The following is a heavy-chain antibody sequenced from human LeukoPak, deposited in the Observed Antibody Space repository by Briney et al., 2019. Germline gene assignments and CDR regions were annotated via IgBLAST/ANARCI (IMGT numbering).Heavy chain of an antibody. V-gene: IGHV4-30-2*05. CDR3: ARGGSSSRNY. D-gene: IGHD6-6*01. Sequence: SQTLSLTCTVSGGSISSGGYYWSWIRQPPGKGLEWIGYIYHSGSTYYNPSLKSRVTISVDTSKNQFSLKLSSVTAADTAVYYCARGGSSSRNYWGQGTLVTVSS. CDR1: GGSISSGGYY. J-gene: IGHJ4*02. CDR2: IYHSGST.